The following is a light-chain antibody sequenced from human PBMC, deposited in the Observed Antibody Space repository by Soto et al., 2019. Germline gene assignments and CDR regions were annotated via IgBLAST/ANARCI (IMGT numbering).Light chain of an antibody. CDR3: LHHNSFPLA. V-gene: IGKV1-17*02. CDR2: AAS. J-gene: IGKJ4*01. CDR1: QGIRND. Sequence: DIQLTQSPSFLSASVGARVTITCRASQGIRNDLVWFQQKPGKVPKRLISAASSLQGGVPSRFSGSGFGTEFTLTISNLQPEDCATYDGLHHNSFPLAFGGGTKVDIK.